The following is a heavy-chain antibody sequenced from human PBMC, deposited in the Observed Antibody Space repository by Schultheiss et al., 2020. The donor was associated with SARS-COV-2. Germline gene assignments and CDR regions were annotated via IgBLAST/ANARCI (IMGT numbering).Heavy chain of an antibody. Sequence: SGPTLVKPTQTLTLTCTFSGFSLSTSGMCVSWIRQPPGKALEWLALIDWDDDKYYSTSLKTRLTISKDTSKNQVVLTMTNMDPVDTATYYCAHSGWYFDWLLFSWFDPWGQGTLVTVSS. V-gene: IGHV2-70*12. CDR2: IDWDDDK. CDR1: GFSLSTSGMC. J-gene: IGHJ5*02. D-gene: IGHD3-9*01. CDR3: AHSGWYFDWLLFSWFDP.